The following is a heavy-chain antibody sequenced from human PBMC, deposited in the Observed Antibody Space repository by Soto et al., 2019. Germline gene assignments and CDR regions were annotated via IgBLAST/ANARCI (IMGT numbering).Heavy chain of an antibody. J-gene: IGHJ4*02. Sequence: SLRLSCTASGFSFDTYAISWFRQAPGKGLEWLGFIRSKAYSRTTEYAASVKGRFTISRDNSRNTVYLQMNSLRHDDTAVYHCVKDLYDYNYMYYFDFWGQGTLVTVSS. CDR3: VKDLYDYNYMYYFDF. CDR2: IRSKAYSRTT. CDR1: GFSFDTYA. V-gene: IGHV3-49*03. D-gene: IGHD4-4*01.